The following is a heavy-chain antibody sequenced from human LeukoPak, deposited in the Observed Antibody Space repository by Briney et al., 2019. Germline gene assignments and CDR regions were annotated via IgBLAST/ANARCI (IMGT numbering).Heavy chain of an antibody. V-gene: IGHV1-24*01. CDR3: ATVARAVTAIQIAYYCGMDV. CDR1: GYTLTELS. D-gene: IGHD2-21*02. J-gene: IGHJ6*02. CDR2: FDPEDGET. Sequence: ASVKVSCKVSGYTLTELSMHWVRQAPGKGLEWMGGFDPEDGETIYAQKFQGRVTMTEDTSTDTAYMELSSLRSEDTAVYYCATVARAVTAIQIAYYCGMDVWGQGTTVTVSS.